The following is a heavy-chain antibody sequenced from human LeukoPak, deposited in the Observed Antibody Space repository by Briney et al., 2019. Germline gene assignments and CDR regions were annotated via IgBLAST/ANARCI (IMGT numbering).Heavy chain of an antibody. V-gene: IGHV7-4-1*02. CDR1: GYTFTSYA. D-gene: IGHD3-16*02. Sequence: ASVKVSCKASGYTFTSYAMNWVRQAPGQGLEWMGWINTNTGNPTYAQGFTGRFVFSLDTSVSTAYLQISSLKAEDTAVYYCARVALMNYDYVWGSYRLDAFDIWGQGTMVTVSS. CDR3: ARVALMNYDYVWGSYRLDAFDI. J-gene: IGHJ3*02. CDR2: INTNTGNP.